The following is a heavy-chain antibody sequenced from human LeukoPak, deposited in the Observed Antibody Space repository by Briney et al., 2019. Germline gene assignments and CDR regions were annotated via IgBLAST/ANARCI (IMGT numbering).Heavy chain of an antibody. CDR2: INPNSGGT. J-gene: IGHJ6*03. Sequence: ASAKVSCKASGYTFTGYYMHWVRQAPGQGLEWMGRINPNSGGTNYAQKFQGRVTITRNTSISTAYMELSSLRSEDTAVYYCAREVEGYCSGGSCYSYYYYYYMDVWGKGTTVTVSS. V-gene: IGHV1-2*06. CDR3: AREVEGYCSGGSCYSYYYYYYMDV. CDR1: GYTFTGYY. D-gene: IGHD2-15*01.